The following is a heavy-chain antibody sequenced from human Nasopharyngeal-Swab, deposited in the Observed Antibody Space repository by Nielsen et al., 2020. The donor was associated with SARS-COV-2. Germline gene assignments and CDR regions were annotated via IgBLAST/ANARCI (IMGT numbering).Heavy chain of an antibody. Sequence: ASVKVSCKASGYTFTSYGISWVRQAPGQGLEWMGIINPSGGSTSYAQKFQGRVTMTRDTSTSTVYMELSSLRSEDTAVYYCARDPTLTYYDILTGYRTPDYYMDVWGKGTTVTVSS. D-gene: IGHD3-9*01. CDR2: INPSGGST. V-gene: IGHV1-46*01. CDR3: ARDPTLTYYDILTGYRTPDYYMDV. CDR1: GYTFTSYG. J-gene: IGHJ6*03.